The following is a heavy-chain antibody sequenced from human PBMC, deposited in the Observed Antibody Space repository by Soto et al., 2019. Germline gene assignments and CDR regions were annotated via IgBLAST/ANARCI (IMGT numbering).Heavy chain of an antibody. J-gene: IGHJ4*02. V-gene: IGHV3-48*02. CDR3: AKGPDPNIGWHYYFDS. Sequence: PGGSLRLSCVGSGFSLANFPMNWVRQTPGKGLEWISYISPRGDNIYYTESVKGRFTISRDNARNSLYLQMNSLRDEDAALYYCAKGPDPNIGWHYYFDSWGQGVPVTVSS. CDR1: GFSLANFP. CDR2: ISPRGDNI. D-gene: IGHD6-19*01.